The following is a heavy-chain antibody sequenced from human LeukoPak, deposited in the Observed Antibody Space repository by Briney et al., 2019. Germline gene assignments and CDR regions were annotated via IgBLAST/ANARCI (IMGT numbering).Heavy chain of an antibody. CDR2: IYPGDSDT. D-gene: IGHD4-11*01. J-gene: IGHJ4*02. Sequence: GESLKISCKGSGYSFTSYWIGWVRQMPEKGLEWMGIIYPGDSDTRYSPSFQGQVTISADKSISTAYLQWSSLKASDTAMYYCASPPFGYSNYVGYWGQGTLVTVSS. CDR1: GYSFTSYW. CDR3: ASPPFGYSNYVGY. V-gene: IGHV5-51*01.